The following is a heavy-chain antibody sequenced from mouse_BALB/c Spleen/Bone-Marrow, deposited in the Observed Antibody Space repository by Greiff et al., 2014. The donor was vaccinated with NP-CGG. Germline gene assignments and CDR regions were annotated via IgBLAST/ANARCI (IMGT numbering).Heavy chain of an antibody. CDR2: INDGGSYT. J-gene: IGHJ4*01. V-gene: IGHV5-4*02. Sequence: EVKLVESGGGLVKPGGSLKLSCAVSGFTFSDYYMYWVRQNPEKRLEWVATINDGGSYTYYPDSVKGRFTISRGNAKNNLYLQMSSLKSEDTAMYYCARDGNFAMDYWGQGTSVTVSS. D-gene: IGHD2-1*01. CDR1: GFTFSDYY. CDR3: ARDGNFAMDY.